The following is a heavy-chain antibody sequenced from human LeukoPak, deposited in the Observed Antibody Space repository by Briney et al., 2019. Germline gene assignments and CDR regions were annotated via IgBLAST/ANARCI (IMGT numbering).Heavy chain of an antibody. D-gene: IGHD3-16*02. CDR2: ISAYNGNT. V-gene: IGHV1-18*01. CDR1: GYTFTRYG. J-gene: IGHJ4*02. CDR3: ARSQYDYIWGNYRNPDY. Sequence: ASVKVSCKASGYTFTRYGITWVRPAPGQGLEWMGWISAYNGNTNYAQKVQGRVTMTTDTSTSTAYMELRSLRSDDTAVYYCARSQYDYIWGNYRNPDYWGQGTLVTVSS.